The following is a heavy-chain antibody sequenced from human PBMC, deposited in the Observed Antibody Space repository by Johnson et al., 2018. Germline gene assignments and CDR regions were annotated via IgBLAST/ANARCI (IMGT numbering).Heavy chain of an antibody. D-gene: IGHD2-21*02. J-gene: IGHJ6*03. CDR1: GGSISSYY. Sequence: QVQLQESGPGLVKPSETLSLTCTVSGGSISSYYWSWIRQPPGKGLEWIGYIYYSGGTNYNPSLKSRVTLSVDTSKNQFSLKLSSVTAADTAVYYCARVSLVVVTAMYYYMDVWGKGTTVTVSS. CDR3: ARVSLVVVTAMYYYMDV. CDR2: IYYSGGT. V-gene: IGHV4-59*01.